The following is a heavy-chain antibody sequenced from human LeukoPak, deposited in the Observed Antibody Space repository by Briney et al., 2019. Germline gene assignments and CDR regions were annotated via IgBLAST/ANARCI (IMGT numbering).Heavy chain of an antibody. V-gene: IGHV3-7*03. J-gene: IGHJ4*02. CDR2: IKQDGSEK. CDR1: GFIFSNYW. Sequence: GSLRLSCAASGFIFSNYWMSWVRQVPGKGLEWVANIKQDGSEKYCVDSVKGRFTISRDNAKNSLYLQMNSLRAEDTAIYYCARDKIVGATNFDYWGQGTLVTVSS. D-gene: IGHD1-26*01. CDR3: ARDKIVGATNFDY.